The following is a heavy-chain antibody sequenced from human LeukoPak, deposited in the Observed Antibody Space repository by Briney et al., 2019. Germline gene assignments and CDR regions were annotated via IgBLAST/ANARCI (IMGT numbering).Heavy chain of an antibody. CDR2: ISSSGSTI. J-gene: IGHJ4*02. CDR1: GFTFSDYY. CDR3: AKDRSATVTTCADY. V-gene: IGHV3-11*04. D-gene: IGHD4-17*01. Sequence: GGSLRLSCAASGFTFSDYYMSWIRQAPGKGLEWVSYISSSGSTIYYADSVKGRFTISRDNAKNSLYLQMNSLRAEDTAVYYCAKDRSATVTTCADYWGQGTLVTVSS.